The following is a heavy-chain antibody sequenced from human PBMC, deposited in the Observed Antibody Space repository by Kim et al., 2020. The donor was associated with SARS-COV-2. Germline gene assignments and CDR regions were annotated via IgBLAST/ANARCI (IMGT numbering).Heavy chain of an antibody. Sequence: SETLSLTCTVSGGSISSGGYYWSWIRQHPGKGLEWIGYIYYSGSTYYNPSLKSRVTISVDTSKNQFSLKLSSVTAADTAVYYCARGPGAAAGTVWVNNYYYYGMDVWGQGTTVTVSS. J-gene: IGHJ6*02. V-gene: IGHV4-31*03. CDR1: GGSISSGGYY. D-gene: IGHD6-13*01. CDR2: IYYSGST. CDR3: ARGPGAAAGTVWVNNYYYYGMDV.